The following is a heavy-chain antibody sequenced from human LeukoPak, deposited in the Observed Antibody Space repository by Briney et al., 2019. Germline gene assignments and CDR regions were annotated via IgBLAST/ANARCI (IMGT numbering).Heavy chain of an antibody. J-gene: IGHJ4*02. D-gene: IGHD3-16*01. Sequence: PGRSLRLSCAASVLTPYDDEMSWVRQAPAQGLEWVTDINGNGGSRGSADSVKARIPISRDKAKDSVYLQTGGQRAEDTALYFWARGGGGYFDYGGRGTLVTVSS. V-gene: IGHV3-20*04. CDR3: ARGGGGYFDY. CDR1: VLTPYDDE. CDR2: INGNGGSR.